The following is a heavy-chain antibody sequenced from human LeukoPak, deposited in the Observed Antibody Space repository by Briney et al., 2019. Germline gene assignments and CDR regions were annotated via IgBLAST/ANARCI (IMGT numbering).Heavy chain of an antibody. J-gene: IGHJ4*02. D-gene: IGHD6-19*01. CDR3: ARVGRSGWTVDY. CDR2: ISSSSSNI. Sequence: PGGSLRPSCAASGFDFSTYSIDWVRQAPGKGLEWVSYISSSSSNIYHADSVKGRFTISGDNAKNSLHLQMNSPRAEDTAVYYCARVGRSGWTVDYWGQGTLVTVSS. CDR1: GFDFSTYS. V-gene: IGHV3-48*04.